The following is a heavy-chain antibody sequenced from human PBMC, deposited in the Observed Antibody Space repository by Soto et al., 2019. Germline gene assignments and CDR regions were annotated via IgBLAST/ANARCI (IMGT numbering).Heavy chain of an antibody. V-gene: IGHV1-8*01. Sequence: ASVKVSCKASGYTFTTYDLNWVRQATGQGLEWMGWVNPHSGSTGYAEKFQGRVTMTRNTSLSTVYMELSSLRSEDTAVYYCARGLGYSHGPYEYYFDLWGHGTLVTVSS. CDR2: VNPHSGST. J-gene: IGHJ4*01. CDR3: ARGLGYSHGPYEYYFDL. D-gene: IGHD5-18*01. CDR1: GYTFTTYD.